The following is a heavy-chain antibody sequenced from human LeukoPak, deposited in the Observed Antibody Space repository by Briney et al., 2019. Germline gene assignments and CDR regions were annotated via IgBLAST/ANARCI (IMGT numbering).Heavy chain of an antibody. Sequence: SETLSLTCAVSGGSISSSNWWSWVRQPPGKGLEWIGEIYHSGSTNHNPSLKSRVTISVDKSKNQFSLELSSVTAADTAVYYCARVIVMVRGVIQSHYFDYWGQGTLVTVSS. CDR2: IYHSGST. J-gene: IGHJ4*02. V-gene: IGHV4-4*02. CDR3: ARVIVMVRGVIQSHYFDY. CDR1: GGSISSSNW. D-gene: IGHD3-10*01.